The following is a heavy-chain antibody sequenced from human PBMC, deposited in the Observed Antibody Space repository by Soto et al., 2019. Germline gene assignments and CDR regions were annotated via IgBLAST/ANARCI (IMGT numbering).Heavy chain of an antibody. CDR3: ARRGDIAYSQVYYYGMDV. D-gene: IGHD5-12*01. CDR2: IYPGDSDT. Sequence: PXESLKTSLQGSGYSFTSYLLVWVRQVPGKGLEWMGIIYPGDSDTRYSPSFQGQVTISADKSISTAYLQWSSLKASDTAMYYCARRGDIAYSQVYYYGMDVWGQGTTVTVSS. V-gene: IGHV5-51*01. J-gene: IGHJ6*02. CDR1: GYSFTSYL.